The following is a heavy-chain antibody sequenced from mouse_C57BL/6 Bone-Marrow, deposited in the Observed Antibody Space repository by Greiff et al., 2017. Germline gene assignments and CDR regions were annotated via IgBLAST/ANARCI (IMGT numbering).Heavy chain of an antibody. Sequence: VQLQQSGAELARPGASVKLSCKASGYTFTSYGISWVKQRPGQGLEWIGEIYPRSGNTYYNEKFKGKATLTADKSSSTAYMELRSLTSEDSAVYFCAREGAYYSKDYWGQGTTLTVSS. CDR2: IYPRSGNT. J-gene: IGHJ2*01. CDR1: GYTFTSYG. D-gene: IGHD2-5*01. V-gene: IGHV1-81*01. CDR3: AREGAYYSKDY.